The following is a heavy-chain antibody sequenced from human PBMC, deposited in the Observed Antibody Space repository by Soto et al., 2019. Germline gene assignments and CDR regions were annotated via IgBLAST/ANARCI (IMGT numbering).Heavy chain of an antibody. CDR3: ARDIGRGVTPTEAFDI. CDR2: IYYSGST. Sequence: QVQLQESGPGLVKPSETLSLTCTVSGGSVSSGSYYWSWIRQPPGKGLEWIGYIYYSGSTNYNPSLQSRVTISVDTSKNQFSLKLSSVTAADTAVYYCARDIGRGVTPTEAFDIWGQGTMVTVSS. CDR1: GGSVSSGSYY. J-gene: IGHJ3*02. D-gene: IGHD3-10*01. V-gene: IGHV4-61*01.